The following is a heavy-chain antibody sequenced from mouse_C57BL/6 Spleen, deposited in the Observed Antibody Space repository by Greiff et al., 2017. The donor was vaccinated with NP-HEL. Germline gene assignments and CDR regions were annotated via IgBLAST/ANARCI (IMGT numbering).Heavy chain of an antibody. J-gene: IGHJ1*03. V-gene: IGHV1-69*01. CDR1: GYTFTSYW. CDR3: ARSGGNPWYFDV. Sequence: QVQLQQPGAELVMPGASVKLSCKASGYTFTSYWMHWVKQRPGQGLEWIGEIDPSDSYTNYNQKFKGKSTLTVDKSSSTAYMQLSSLTSEDSAVYYCARSGGNPWYFDVWGTGTTVTVSS. D-gene: IGHD2-1*01. CDR2: IDPSDSYT.